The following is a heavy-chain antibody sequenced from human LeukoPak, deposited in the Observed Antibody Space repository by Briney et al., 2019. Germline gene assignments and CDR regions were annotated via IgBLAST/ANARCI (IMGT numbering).Heavy chain of an antibody. CDR2: VHLDGRT. CDR3: AREGGFYRPLDY. Sequence: GSLRLSCAASGFTFSGSAIHWVRQPPGKGLEWIGEVHLDGRTNYNPSLKSRLIMSVDLPENHISLKLTSVTAADTAVYYCAREGGFYRPLDYSGQGTLVTVSS. J-gene: IGHJ4*02. CDR1: GFTFSGSA. V-gene: IGHV4-34*10. D-gene: IGHD3-3*01.